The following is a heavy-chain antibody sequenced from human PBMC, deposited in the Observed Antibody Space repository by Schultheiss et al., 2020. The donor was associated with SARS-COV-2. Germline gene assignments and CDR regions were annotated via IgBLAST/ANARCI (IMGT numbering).Heavy chain of an antibody. Sequence: SETLSLTCAVSGGSISSSNWWSWVRQPPGKGLEWIGEIYHSGSTNYNPSLKSRVTISVDKSKNQFSLKLSSVTAADTAVYYCAREIVVVITRGRGDYFDYWGQGTLVTVSS. CDR1: GGSISSSNW. D-gene: IGHD3-22*01. V-gene: IGHV4-4*02. CDR3: AREIVVVITRGRGDYFDY. CDR2: IYHSGST. J-gene: IGHJ4*02.